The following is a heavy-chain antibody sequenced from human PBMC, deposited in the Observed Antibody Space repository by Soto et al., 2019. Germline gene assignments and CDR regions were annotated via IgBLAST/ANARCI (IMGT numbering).Heavy chain of an antibody. V-gene: IGHV1-69*06. CDR1: GCTLSSYA. CDR3: ARKGITGTYSYYYYGMDV. D-gene: IGHD1-7*01. Sequence: SVKVSCKASGCTLSSYAISWVRQAPGQGLEWMGGISPIFGTANYAQKFQGRVTITADKSTSTPYMGLKSLRSEDTAVYYCARKGITGTYSYYYYGMDVWAQGTTVTVYS. CDR2: ISPIFGTA. J-gene: IGHJ6*02.